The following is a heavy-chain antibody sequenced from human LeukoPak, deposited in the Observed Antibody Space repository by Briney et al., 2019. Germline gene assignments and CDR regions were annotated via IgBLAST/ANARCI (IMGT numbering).Heavy chain of an antibody. J-gene: IGHJ4*02. Sequence: PSETLSLTCTVSGGSISSSSYYWGWIRQPPGKGLEWIGSTYYSGSTYYNPSLKSRVTISVDTSKNQFSLKLSSVTAADTAVYYCARHYRSYDILTGYFSPFFDYWGQGTLVTVSS. CDR3: ARHYRSYDILTGYFSPFFDY. CDR2: TYYSGST. CDR1: GGSISSSSYY. V-gene: IGHV4-39*01. D-gene: IGHD3-9*01.